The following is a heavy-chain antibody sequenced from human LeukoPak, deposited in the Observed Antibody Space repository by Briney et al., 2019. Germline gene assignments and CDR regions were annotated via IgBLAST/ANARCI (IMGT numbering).Heavy chain of an antibody. V-gene: IGHV4-59*12. CDR3: ARDLGPYYYGSGSSDY. D-gene: IGHD3-10*01. J-gene: IGHJ4*02. CDR2: IHYSGSP. CDR1: GGSNY. Sequence: SETLSLTCTVSGGSNYWTWIRQAPGKGLEWIAYIHYSGSPHYNPSLRSRVTISVDTSKNQFSLKLSSVTAADTAVYYCARDLGPYYYGSGSSDYWGQGTLVTVSS.